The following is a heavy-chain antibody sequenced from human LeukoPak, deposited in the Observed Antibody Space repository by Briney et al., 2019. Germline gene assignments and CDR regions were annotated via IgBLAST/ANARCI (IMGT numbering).Heavy chain of an antibody. V-gene: IGHV3-23*01. J-gene: IGHJ6*02. CDR2: ISGSGGST. D-gene: IGHD3-3*01. CDR1: GFTFSSYA. CDR3: AKDIRGETYYDFWSGYYTPYGMDV. Sequence: PGGSLRFSCAASGFTFSSYAMSWVRQAPGKGLEWVSAISGSGGSTYYADSVKGRFTISRDNSKNTLYLQMNSLRAEDTAVYYCAKDIRGETYYDFWSGYYTPYGMDVWGQGTTVTVSS.